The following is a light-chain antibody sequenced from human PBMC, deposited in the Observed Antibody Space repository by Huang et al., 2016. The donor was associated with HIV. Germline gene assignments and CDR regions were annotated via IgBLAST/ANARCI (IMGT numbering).Light chain of an antibody. CDR2: TAS. CDR1: QNITKS. CDR3: QQSFSVPRT. V-gene: IGKV1-39*01. Sequence: DIQMTQSPPSLSASVGDRVTFTCRANQNITKSLNWYQQKPGKAPKIRIYTASTLESGVPSRFSGGGSGSRFTLNITNLQPEDFATYYCQQSFSVPRTFG. J-gene: IGKJ1*01.